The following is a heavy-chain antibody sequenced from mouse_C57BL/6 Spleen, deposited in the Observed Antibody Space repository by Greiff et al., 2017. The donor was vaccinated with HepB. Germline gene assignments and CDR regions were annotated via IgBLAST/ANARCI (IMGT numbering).Heavy chain of an antibody. Sequence: EVQRVESGGGLVKPGGSLKLSCAASGFTFSSYAMSWVRQTPEKRLEWVATISDGGSYTYYPDNVKDRFTISRDNAKNNLYLQKSHLKSEDTAMYYCARSEPQLVLFDYWGQGTTLTVSS. CDR3: ARSEPQLVLFDY. V-gene: IGHV5-4*01. J-gene: IGHJ2*01. CDR2: ISDGGSYT. CDR1: GFTFSSYA. D-gene: IGHD4-1*02.